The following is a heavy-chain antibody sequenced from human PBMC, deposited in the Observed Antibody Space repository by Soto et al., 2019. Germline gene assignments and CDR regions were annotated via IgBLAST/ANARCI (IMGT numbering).Heavy chain of an antibody. J-gene: IGHJ6*02. CDR1: GDSVSSNSAA. CDR3: ARVVAVAGAYYYYYYGMDV. D-gene: IGHD6-19*01. Sequence: SQPLSLTCAISGDSVSSNSAAWNWIRQSPSRGLEWLGRTYYRSKWYNDYAVSVKSRITINPDTSKNQFSLQLNSVTPEDTAVYYCARVVAVAGAYYYYYYGMDVWGQGTTVTVSS. V-gene: IGHV6-1*01. CDR2: TYYRSKWYN.